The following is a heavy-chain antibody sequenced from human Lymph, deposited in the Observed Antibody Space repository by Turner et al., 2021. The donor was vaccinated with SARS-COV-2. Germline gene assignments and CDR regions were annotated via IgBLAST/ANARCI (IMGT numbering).Heavy chain of an antibody. D-gene: IGHD3-3*01. V-gene: IGHV3-30*18. CDR2: ISYDGSNK. J-gene: IGHJ6*02. CDR1: VFTFSSYG. Sequence: HVQLVESGGGVVQPGRSLRLSCAASVFTFSSYGMHWVRQAPGKGLEGVAVISYDGSNKYYADSVKGRFTISRDKTKKTLYLQMNSLRAEDTAVYYCAKVRSIFGVVIGGMDVWGQGTTVTVSS. CDR3: AKVRSIFGVVIGGMDV.